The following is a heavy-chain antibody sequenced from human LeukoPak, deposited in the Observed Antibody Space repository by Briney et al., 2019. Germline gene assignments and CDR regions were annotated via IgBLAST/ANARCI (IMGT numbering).Heavy chain of an antibody. CDR1: GFSFGDYA. CDR3: TRVPIRTVTMIIVIRGHDAFDI. V-gene: IGHV3-49*03. Sequence: GGSLRLSCTASGFSFGDYAMTWFRQAPGKGLEWVGFIRAKAYGGTTEYAASVKGRFTISRDDSKSIAYLQMNSLQTEDTAVYFCTRVPIRTVTMIIVIRGHDAFDIWGQGTMVTVSS. CDR2: IRAKAYGGTT. D-gene: IGHD3-22*01. J-gene: IGHJ3*02.